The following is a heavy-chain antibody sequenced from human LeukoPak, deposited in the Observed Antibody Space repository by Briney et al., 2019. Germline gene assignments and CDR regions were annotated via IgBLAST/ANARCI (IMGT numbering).Heavy chain of an antibody. D-gene: IGHD3-9*01. J-gene: IGHJ4*02. CDR3: ARGHYDVLAASYKWTPDY. CDR1: GFTFSRYA. CDR2: ISYDGSNK. Sequence: GRSLRLSCAASGFTFSRYAMHWVRQAPGKGLEWVAVISYDGSNKYYADSVKGRFTTSRDNAKNSLSLQLNSLRVEDTAVYYCARGHYDVLAASYKWTPDYWGQGTLVTVSS. V-gene: IGHV3-30*04.